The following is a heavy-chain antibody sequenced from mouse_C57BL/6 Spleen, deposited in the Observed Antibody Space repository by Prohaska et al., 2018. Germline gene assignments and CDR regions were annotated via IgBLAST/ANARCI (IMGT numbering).Heavy chain of an antibody. D-gene: IGHD2-2*01. Sequence: GAELVKPGASVKMSCKASGYTFTSYWITWVKQRPGQGLEWIGDIYPGSGSTNYNEKFKSKATLTVDTSSSTAYMQLSSLTSEDSAVYYCARGWLPHAMDYWGQGTSVTVSS. V-gene: IGHV1-55*01. CDR1: GYTFTSYW. CDR3: ARGWLPHAMDY. CDR2: IYPGSGST. J-gene: IGHJ4*01.